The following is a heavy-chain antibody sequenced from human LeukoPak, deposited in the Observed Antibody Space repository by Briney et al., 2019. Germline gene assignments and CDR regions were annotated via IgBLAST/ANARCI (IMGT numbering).Heavy chain of an antibody. D-gene: IGHD3-16*01. V-gene: IGHV1-18*01. CDR2: ISGNNGNT. CDR3: ARGGDYFDN. J-gene: IGHJ4*02. CDR1: GYTSTSYG. Sequence: ASVKVSCKSSGYTSTSYGVSWVRQAPGQGLEWMGWISGNNGNTNYAQKLQGRITMTIDKSTSTADMELRNLRSDDTAVYYCARGGDYFDNWGQGTLVTVSS.